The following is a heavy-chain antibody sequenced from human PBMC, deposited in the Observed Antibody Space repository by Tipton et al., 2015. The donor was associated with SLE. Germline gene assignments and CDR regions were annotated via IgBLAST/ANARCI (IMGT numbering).Heavy chain of an antibody. V-gene: IGHV4-4*02. Sequence: TLSLTCTVSGDSMNSDTWWSWVRQPPGKGLEWIGYIHYSGSTSYNPSLKSRVTISVDTSKNQFSLKLSSVTAADTAAYYCARVGLIAAAKTFDIWGQGTMFTVSS. CDR2: IHYSGST. D-gene: IGHD6-25*01. CDR1: GDSMNSDTW. J-gene: IGHJ3*02. CDR3: ARVGLIAAAKTFDI.